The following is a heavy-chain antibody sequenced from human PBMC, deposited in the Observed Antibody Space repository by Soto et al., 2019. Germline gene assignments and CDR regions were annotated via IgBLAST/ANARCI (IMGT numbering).Heavy chain of an antibody. CDR1: GGSISSYY. Sequence: SETLSLTCTVSGGSISSYYWSWIRQPPGKGLEWIGYIYYSGSTNYNHSLKSRVNISVDTSKNQFSLKMSSVTAADTAVYYCARGAHIAAFGXWGQGTLVTVSX. CDR2: IYYSGST. CDR3: ARGAHIAAFGX. J-gene: IGHJ4*02. D-gene: IGHD2-15*01. V-gene: IGHV4-59*01.